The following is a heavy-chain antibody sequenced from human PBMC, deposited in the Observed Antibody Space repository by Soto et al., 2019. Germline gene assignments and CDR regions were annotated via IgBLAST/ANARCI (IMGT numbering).Heavy chain of an antibody. CDR2: ISYDGSDK. J-gene: IGHJ4*02. V-gene: IGHV3-30*03. CDR3: VGGQYYFDY. D-gene: IGHD2-15*01. Sequence: QVQLVESGGGVVQPGRSLRLSCAASGFPFTSSGMHWVREGPDKGPEWVAIISYDGSDKYYADSVKGRFTISRDNSKNSLYLQMNSLRPEDTALDYCVGGQYYFDYRGQGTLGIVSS. CDR1: GFPFTSSG.